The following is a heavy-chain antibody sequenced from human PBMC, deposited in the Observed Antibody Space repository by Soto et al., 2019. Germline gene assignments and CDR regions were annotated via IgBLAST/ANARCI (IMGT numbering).Heavy chain of an antibody. CDR2: ISYDGSNK. Sequence: GGSLRLSCASSGFTFSSYAMHWVRQAPGKGLEWVAVISYDGSNKYYADSVKGRFTISRDNSKNTLYLQMNSLRAEDTAVYYCARNYDSSGYPPDYWGPGTMVTVSS. V-gene: IGHV3-30-3*01. CDR3: ARNYDSSGYPPDY. CDR1: GFTFSSYA. J-gene: IGHJ4*03. D-gene: IGHD3-22*01.